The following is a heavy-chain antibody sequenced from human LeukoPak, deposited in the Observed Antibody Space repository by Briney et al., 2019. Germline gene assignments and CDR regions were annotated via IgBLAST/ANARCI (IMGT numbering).Heavy chain of an antibody. CDR1: GGSISSYY. CDR3: ARFGYSYGQGDY. D-gene: IGHD5-18*01. J-gene: IGHJ4*02. Sequence: SETLSLTCTVSGGSISSYYWSWIRQPPGKGLEWIGYIYYSGSINYNPSLKSRVTISVDTSKNQFSLKLSSVTAADTAVYYCARFGYSYGQGDYWGQGTLVTVSS. CDR2: IYYSGSI. V-gene: IGHV4-59*08.